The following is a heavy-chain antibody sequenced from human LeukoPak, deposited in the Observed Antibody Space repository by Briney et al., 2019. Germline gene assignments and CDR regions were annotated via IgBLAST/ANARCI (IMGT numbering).Heavy chain of an antibody. V-gene: IGHV1-2*02. Sequence: ASVMVSCKASGYTFTGYYVHWVRQAPGQGLEWMGWINPNSGGTNYAQKFQGRVTMTRDTSISTAYMELSRLRSDDTAVYYCARDLVAGTGNWFDPWGQGTLDTVSS. J-gene: IGHJ5*02. CDR2: INPNSGGT. CDR3: ARDLVAGTGNWFDP. D-gene: IGHD6-19*01. CDR1: GYTFTGYY.